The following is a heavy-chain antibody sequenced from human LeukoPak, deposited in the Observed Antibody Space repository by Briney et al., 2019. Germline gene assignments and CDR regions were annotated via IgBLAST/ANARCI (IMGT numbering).Heavy chain of an antibody. CDR3: ARWVSAANNWFDP. J-gene: IGHJ5*02. D-gene: IGHD2-2*01. Sequence: SVKVSCKASGGTFSSYAISWVRPAPGQGLEWMGGIIPILGTANYAQKFQGRVTITTDESTSTAYMELSSLRSEDTAVYYCARWVSAANNWFDPWGQGTLVTVSS. CDR1: GGTFSSYA. V-gene: IGHV1-69*05. CDR2: IIPILGTA.